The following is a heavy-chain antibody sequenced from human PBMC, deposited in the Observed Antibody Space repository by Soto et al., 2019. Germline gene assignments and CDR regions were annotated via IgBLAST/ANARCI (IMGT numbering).Heavy chain of an antibody. Sequence: QVQVQESGPGLVKPSETLSLTCTVSGGSISNYYWSWIRQSPGKGLEWIANIYHSGTTNYNLSLKGRVCKSIDSCKNQVSLRLKSVTAADTAVYYCARGGYRTLAWFDPWGQGTLVTVSS. D-gene: IGHD3-16*01. CDR2: IYHSGTT. CDR1: GGSISNYY. J-gene: IGHJ5*02. V-gene: IGHV4-59*01. CDR3: ARGGYRTLAWFDP.